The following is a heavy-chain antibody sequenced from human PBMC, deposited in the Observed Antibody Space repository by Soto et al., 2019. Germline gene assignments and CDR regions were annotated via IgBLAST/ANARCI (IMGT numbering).Heavy chain of an antibody. J-gene: IGHJ4*02. CDR1: GGSFSGYY. D-gene: IGHD4-4*01. Sequence: SEILSLTCAVYGGSFSGYYLSWIRQPPGKGLEWIGEINHSGSTNYNPSLKSRVTISVDTSKNQFSLKLSSVTAADTAVYYCARHDYSNYPFDCWGQGTLVTVSS. CDR2: INHSGST. V-gene: IGHV4-34*01. CDR3: ARHDYSNYPFDC.